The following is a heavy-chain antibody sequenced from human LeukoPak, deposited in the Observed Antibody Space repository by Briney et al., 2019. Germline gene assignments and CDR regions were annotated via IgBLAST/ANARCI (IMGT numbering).Heavy chain of an antibody. CDR3: AKGEWRSGYDFNTAMN. D-gene: IGHD5-12*01. CDR1: GYTFTSNY. J-gene: IGHJ4*02. Sequence: ASVKVSCKAFGYTFTSNYMHWVRQAPGQGPEWMGVISPSGGSTTYAQKFQGRVTLTRDMSTSTDYLELSSLRAEDTAVYYCAKGEWRSGYDFNTAMNWGQGTLVTVSS. V-gene: IGHV1-46*01. CDR2: ISPSGGST.